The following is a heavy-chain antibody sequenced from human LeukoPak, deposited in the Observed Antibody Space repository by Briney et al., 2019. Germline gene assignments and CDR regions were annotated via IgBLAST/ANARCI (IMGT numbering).Heavy chain of an antibody. J-gene: IGHJ4*02. CDR2: IYPGDSET. CDR1: GYSFTNYW. Sequence: GESLKISCKGSGYSFTNYWIGWVRQMPGKGLEWMGIIYPGDSETRYSPSVQGQVTISADKSITTAYLQWSSLKASDTAMYYCAKLGAYSSSWYGFFDYWGQGTLVAVSS. V-gene: IGHV5-51*01. D-gene: IGHD6-13*01. CDR3: AKLGAYSSSWYGFFDY.